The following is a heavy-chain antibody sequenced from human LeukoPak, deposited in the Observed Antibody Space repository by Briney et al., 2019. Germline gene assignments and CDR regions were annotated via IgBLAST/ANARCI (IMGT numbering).Heavy chain of an antibody. CDR3: AKDRGTLMVVRTFAS. J-gene: IGHJ4*02. Sequence: GGSLRLSCAASGFTFSSYAMSWVRQAPGKGLEWVSSISGSGDSTYYADSVKGRFTISRDNSKNTLYLQMKSLRAEDTAVYYCAKDRGTLMVVRTFASWGQGTLVTVSS. D-gene: IGHD3-22*01. CDR2: ISGSGDST. CDR1: GFTFSSYA. V-gene: IGHV3-23*01.